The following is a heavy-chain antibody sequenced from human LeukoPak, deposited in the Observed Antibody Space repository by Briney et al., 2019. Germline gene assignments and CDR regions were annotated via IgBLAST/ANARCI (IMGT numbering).Heavy chain of an antibody. CDR3: ASFGAVAGTQRRQPSYAFDI. J-gene: IGHJ3*02. CDR1: GYTFTSYG. V-gene: IGHV1-18*01. Sequence: GASVKVSCKASGYTFTSYGISWVRQAPGQGLEWMVWISAYNSNTNYAQKLQGRVTMTTDTSTSTAYMELRSLRSDDTAVYYCASFGAVAGTQRRQPSYAFDIWGQGTMVTVSS. CDR2: ISAYNSNT. D-gene: IGHD6-19*01.